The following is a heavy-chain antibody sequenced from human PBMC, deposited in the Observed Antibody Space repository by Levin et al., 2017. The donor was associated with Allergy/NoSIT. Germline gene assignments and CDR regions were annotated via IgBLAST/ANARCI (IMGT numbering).Heavy chain of an antibody. V-gene: IGHV4-39*01. CDR2: IYNSGST. J-gene: IGHJ4*02. Sequence: SETLSLTCTVSGGSISSSISYWGWIRQAPGKGLEWIGSIYNSGSTYYNPSLKSRVTTSVDTSKNQFSLKLSPVTAADTAVYYCARQCYAILTGYYNFDYWGQGTLVTVSS. CDR3: ARQCYAILTGYYNFDY. D-gene: IGHD3-9*01. CDR1: GGSISSSISY.